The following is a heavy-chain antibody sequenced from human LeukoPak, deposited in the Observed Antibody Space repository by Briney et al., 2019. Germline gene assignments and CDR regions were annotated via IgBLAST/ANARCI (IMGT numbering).Heavy chain of an antibody. J-gene: IGHJ3*02. V-gene: IGHV4-61*02. D-gene: IGHD7-27*01. CDR1: GDSISSGNYY. CDR2: IYTSGNN. CDR3: ARDRAGDSFDI. Sequence: SQTLSLTCTVSGDSISSGNYYWPWLRQPAGRGVEWIGRIYTSGNNNYNPSLKSQVTISMDTSKNQFSLNLNSVTAADTAVYYCARDRAGDSFDIWGQGTMVTVSS.